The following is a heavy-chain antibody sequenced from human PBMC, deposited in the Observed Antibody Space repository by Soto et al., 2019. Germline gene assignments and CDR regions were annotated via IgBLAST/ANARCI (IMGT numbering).Heavy chain of an antibody. CDR3: AREAYYYDSSGYSKSYYFDY. J-gene: IGHJ4*02. CDR2: INPSGGST. D-gene: IGHD3-22*01. Sequence: APVNGSCKASGYTFTSYYMHWGLHAPGQGLEWMGIINPSGGSTSYAQKFQGRVTMTRDTSTSTVYMELSSLRSEDTAVYYCAREAYYYDSSGYSKSYYFDYWGQGTLVTVSS. V-gene: IGHV1-46*01. CDR1: GYTFTSYY.